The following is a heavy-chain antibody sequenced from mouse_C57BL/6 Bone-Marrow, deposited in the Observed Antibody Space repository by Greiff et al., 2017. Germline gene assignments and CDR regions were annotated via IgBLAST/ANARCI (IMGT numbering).Heavy chain of an antibody. CDR1: GYTFTSYW. CDR2: IHPNSGST. V-gene: IGHV1-64*01. J-gene: IGHJ4*01. CDR3: ARWLYYYAMDY. Sequence: QVQLQQPGAELVKPGASVKLSCKASGYTFTSYWMHWVKQRPGQGLEWIGMIHPNSGSTDYNEKFKSKATLTVDKSSSTAYMQLSSLTSADSAVXYYARWLYYYAMDYWGQGTSVTVSS. D-gene: IGHD2-2*01.